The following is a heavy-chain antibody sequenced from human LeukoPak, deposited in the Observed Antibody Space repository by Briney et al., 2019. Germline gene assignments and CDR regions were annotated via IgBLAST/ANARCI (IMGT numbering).Heavy chain of an antibody. J-gene: IGHJ4*02. CDR3: ARAGGFLEWLYFDY. CDR1: GYTFTSYG. D-gene: IGHD3-3*01. CDR2: IIPIFGTA. V-gene: IGHV1-69*13. Sequence: SVKVSCKASGYTFTSYGISWVRQAPGQGLEWMGGIIPIFGTANYAQKFQGRVTITADESTSTAYMELSSLRSEDTAVYYCARAGGFLEWLYFDYWGQGTLVTVSS.